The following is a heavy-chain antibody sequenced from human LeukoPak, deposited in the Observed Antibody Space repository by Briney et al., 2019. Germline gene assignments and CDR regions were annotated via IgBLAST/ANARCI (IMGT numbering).Heavy chain of an antibody. CDR1: GFAFRSYG. D-gene: IGHD3-3*01. Sequence: GGSLRLSCAASGFAFRSYGMSWVRQAPGKGLEWVSAISGNGVGTYYADSVKGRFTISRDNSKNTLYLQMNSLRAEDTAVYYCVRRMRSGSCFDYWGQGTLLTVSS. J-gene: IGHJ4*02. V-gene: IGHV3-23*01. CDR3: VRRMRSGSCFDY. CDR2: ISGNGVGT.